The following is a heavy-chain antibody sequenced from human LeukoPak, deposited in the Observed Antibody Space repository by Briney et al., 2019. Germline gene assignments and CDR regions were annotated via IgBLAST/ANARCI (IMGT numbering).Heavy chain of an antibody. CDR2: IRSDGSNK. CDR3: ARILDSAWGELGY. J-gene: IGHJ4*02. Sequence: GPLRLSCAGSGFSFSSYGMHWGRAAPGEGLEGMAFIRSDGSNKYYADSVKGRFTISRDNSKNTLYLQMNSLRAEDTAVYYCARILDSAWGELGYWGQGTLVTV. D-gene: IGHD6-19*01. V-gene: IGHV3-30*02. CDR1: GFSFSSYG.